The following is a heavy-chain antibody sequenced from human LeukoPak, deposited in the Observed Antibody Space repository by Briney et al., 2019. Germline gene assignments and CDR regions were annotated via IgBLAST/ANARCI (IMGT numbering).Heavy chain of an antibody. J-gene: IGHJ4*02. CDR1: GFTFSSYA. Sequence: GGSLRLSCAASGFTFSSYAMSWVRQAPGKGLEWVSAISGSGGSTYYADSVKGRFTISRDNSKNTLYLQMNSLRAEDTAVCYCAIPPGIVVVPAANSYWGQGTLVTVSS. D-gene: IGHD2-2*01. CDR3: AIPPGIVVVPAANSY. V-gene: IGHV3-23*01. CDR2: ISGSGGST.